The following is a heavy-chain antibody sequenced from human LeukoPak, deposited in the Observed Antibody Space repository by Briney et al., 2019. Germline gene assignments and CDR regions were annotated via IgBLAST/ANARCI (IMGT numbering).Heavy chain of an antibody. CDR1: GYIFIAYY. V-gene: IGHV1-2*02. J-gene: IGHJ4*02. Sequence: ASVKVSCKASGYIFIAYYMHWVRQAPGQGLEWMGWINPNTGDTNYAQNLQGRVTMNRDTSISTAYMELSSLRSDDTAVYYCARSADGYTCGHFDFWGQGTLVTVSS. CDR2: INPNTGDT. D-gene: IGHD5-18*01. CDR3: ARSADGYTCGHFDF.